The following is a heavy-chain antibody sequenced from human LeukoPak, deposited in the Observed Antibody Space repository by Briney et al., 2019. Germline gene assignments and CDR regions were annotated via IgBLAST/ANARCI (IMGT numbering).Heavy chain of an antibody. CDR1: GYSISSGYY. CDR3: ASYTYSSSWYVDY. V-gene: IGHV4-38-2*02. D-gene: IGHD6-13*01. Sequence: SETLSLTCTVSGYSISSGYYWGWIRQPPGKGLEWIGSIYHSGSTYYNPSLKSRVTISVDTSKNQFSLKLSSVTAADTAVYYCASYTYSSSWYVDYWGQGTLVTVSS. J-gene: IGHJ4*02. CDR2: IYHSGST.